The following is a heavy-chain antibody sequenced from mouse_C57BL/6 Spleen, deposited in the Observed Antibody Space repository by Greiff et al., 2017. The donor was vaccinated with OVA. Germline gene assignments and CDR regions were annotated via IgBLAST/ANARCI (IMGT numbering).Heavy chain of an antibody. J-gene: IGHJ4*01. Sequence: EVQLVESGGGLVKPGGSLKLSCAASGFTFSDYGMHWVRQAPEKGLEWVAYISSGSSTIYYAATVKGRFTISRDNAKNTLFLQMTSLRSEDTAMYYCARSGVYDYDGIGAMDYWGQGTSVTVSS. CDR1: GFTFSDYG. D-gene: IGHD2-4*01. CDR3: ARSGVYDYDGIGAMDY. V-gene: IGHV5-17*01. CDR2: ISSGSSTI.